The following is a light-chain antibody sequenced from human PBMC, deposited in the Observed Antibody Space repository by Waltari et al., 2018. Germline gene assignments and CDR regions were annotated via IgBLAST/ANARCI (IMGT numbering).Light chain of an antibody. V-gene: IGLV2-23*02. J-gene: IGLJ3*02. Sequence: QSALTQPASVSGSPGPSIPISYPGTSSDLGAHILVPWYQLHPGKAPNLILYEVNQRPSGVSYRFSGSKSGYTAYLTISGLQAEDEADYYCCAYVGRTTWVFGGGTSLTVL. CDR1: SSDLGAHIL. CDR3: CAYVGRTTWV. CDR2: EVN.